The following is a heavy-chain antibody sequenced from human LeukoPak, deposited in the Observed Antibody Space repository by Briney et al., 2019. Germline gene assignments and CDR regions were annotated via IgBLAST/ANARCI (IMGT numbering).Heavy chain of an antibody. CDR2: ISSSSYI. D-gene: IGHD6-13*01. CDR1: GFTFSSYS. V-gene: IGHV3-21*01. CDR3: ATSRGSWPDYFDY. Sequence: GGSLRLSCEASGFTFSSYSMNWVRQAPGKGLEWVSSISSSSYIYYADSVKGRFTISRDNAKNSLYLQMNSLRAEDTAVYYCATSRGSWPDYFDYWGQGTLVTVSS. J-gene: IGHJ4*02.